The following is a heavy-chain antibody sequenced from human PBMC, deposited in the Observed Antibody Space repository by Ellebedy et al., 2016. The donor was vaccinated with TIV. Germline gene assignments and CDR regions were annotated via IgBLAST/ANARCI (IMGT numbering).Heavy chain of an antibody. V-gene: IGHV3-11*06. D-gene: IGHD1-26*01. CDR2: ISSSSSYT. J-gene: IGHJ4*02. CDR3: SRSREPNSRAYFDY. CDR1: GFTVSSNY. Sequence: PGGSLRLSCAASGFTVSSNYMSWIRQAPGKGLEWVSYISSSSSYTNYADSVKGRFTISRDNAKNSLYLQMNSLRDEDTAVYYCSRSREPNSRAYFDYWGQGTLVTVSS.